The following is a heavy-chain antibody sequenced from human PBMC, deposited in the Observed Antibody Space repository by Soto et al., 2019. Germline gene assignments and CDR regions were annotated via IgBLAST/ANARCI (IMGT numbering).Heavy chain of an antibody. Sequence: GASVKVSCKASGYTFTGYYMHWVRQAPGQGLEWMGWINPNSGGTNYAQKFQGWVTMTRDTSISTAYMELSRLRSDDTAVYYCARGFKPGIAVAGTGYYYHYGMYVWGQGTTVTVSS. D-gene: IGHD6-19*01. CDR1: GYTFTGYY. J-gene: IGHJ6*02. CDR3: ARGFKPGIAVAGTGYYYHYGMYV. CDR2: INPNSGGT. V-gene: IGHV1-2*04.